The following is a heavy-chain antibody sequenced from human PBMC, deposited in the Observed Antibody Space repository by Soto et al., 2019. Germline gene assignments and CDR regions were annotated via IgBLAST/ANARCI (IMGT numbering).Heavy chain of an antibody. J-gene: IGHJ5*02. D-gene: IGHD6-13*01. Sequence: GSLRLSCAASGFTFSSYWMSWVRQAPGKGLEWVANIKQDGSEKYYVDSVKGRFTISRDNAKNSLYLQMNSLRAEDTAVYYCARALEGIAAAGRPPWFDPWGQGTLVTVSS. CDR1: GFTFSSYW. V-gene: IGHV3-7*03. CDR2: IKQDGSEK. CDR3: ARALEGIAAAGRPPWFDP.